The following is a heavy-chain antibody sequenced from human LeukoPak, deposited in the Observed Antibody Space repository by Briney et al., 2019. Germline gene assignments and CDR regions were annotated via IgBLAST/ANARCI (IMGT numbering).Heavy chain of an antibody. Sequence: ASVKVSCKASGYTSTGYYMHWVRQAPGQGLEWMGWINPNSGGTNYAQKFQGRVTMTRDTSISTAYMELSRLRSDDTAVYYCARVLDDSGGYYFILGAFDIWGLGTMVTVSS. CDR2: INPNSGGT. D-gene: IGHD3-22*01. CDR3: ARVLDDSGGYYFILGAFDI. V-gene: IGHV1-2*02. CDR1: GYTSTGYY. J-gene: IGHJ3*02.